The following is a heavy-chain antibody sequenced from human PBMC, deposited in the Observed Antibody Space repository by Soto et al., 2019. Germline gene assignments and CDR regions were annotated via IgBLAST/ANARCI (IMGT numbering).Heavy chain of an antibody. D-gene: IGHD6-13*01. Sequence: GSLRLSCAASGFTFRTYSMNWVRQAPGKGLEWVSSISSSSSYIYYADSVKGRFTISRDNAKNSLYLQMNSLRAEDTAVYYCAREGADSSSWYYYYYGMDVWGQGTTVTVSS. CDR1: GFTFRTYS. CDR3: AREGADSSSWYYYYYGMDV. V-gene: IGHV3-21*01. J-gene: IGHJ6*02. CDR2: ISSSSSYI.